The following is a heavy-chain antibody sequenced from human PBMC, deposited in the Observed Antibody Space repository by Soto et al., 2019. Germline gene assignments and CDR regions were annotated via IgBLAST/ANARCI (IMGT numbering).Heavy chain of an antibody. CDR2: INPNSGGT. D-gene: IGHD3-3*01. Sequence: QVQLVQSGAEVKKPGASVKVSCKASGNTFTGYYMHWVRQAPGQGLEWMGWINPNSGGTNYAQKFQGWVTMTRDTSISTAYMELSRLRSDDTAVYYCARGDTIFGVVTEYYYYYMDVWGKGTTVTVSS. J-gene: IGHJ6*03. CDR1: GNTFTGYY. V-gene: IGHV1-2*04. CDR3: ARGDTIFGVVTEYYYYYMDV.